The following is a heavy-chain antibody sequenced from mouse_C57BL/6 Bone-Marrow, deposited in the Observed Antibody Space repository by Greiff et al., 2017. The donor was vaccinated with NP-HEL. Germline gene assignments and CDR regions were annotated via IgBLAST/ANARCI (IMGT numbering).Heavy chain of an antibody. J-gene: IGHJ3*01. Sequence: QVQLQQPGAELVKPGASVKLSCKASGYTFSSYWMHWVKQRSGRGLEWIGRFDPSSGGTKYNEKFKSKTTLTVDKPSSTAYMQLSSRTFEDSAVYNSARCDYFAFWGQGTLVTVSA. CDR3: ARCDYFAF. CDR2: FDPSSGGT. V-gene: IGHV1-72*01. CDR1: GYTFSSYW. D-gene: IGHD2-4*01.